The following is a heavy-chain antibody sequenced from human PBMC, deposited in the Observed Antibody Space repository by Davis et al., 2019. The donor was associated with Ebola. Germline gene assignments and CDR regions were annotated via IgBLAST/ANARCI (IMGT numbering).Heavy chain of an antibody. D-gene: IGHD2-15*01. CDR1: GFTFSSYS. V-gene: IGHV3-21*01. CDR2: ISSSSSYI. Sequence: PGGSLRLSCAASGFTFSSYSMNWVRQAPGKGLEWVSSISSSSSYIYYADSVKGRFTISRDNAKNSLYLQMNSLRAEDTAVYYCARENTRMNLRMDVWAKGPRSPSPQ. J-gene: IGHJ6*04. CDR3: ARENTRMNLRMDV.